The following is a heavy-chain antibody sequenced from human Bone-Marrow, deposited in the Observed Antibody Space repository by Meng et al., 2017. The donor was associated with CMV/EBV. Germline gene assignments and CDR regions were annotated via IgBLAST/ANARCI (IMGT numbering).Heavy chain of an antibody. CDR3: AKGYHEDY. CDR1: GFTFSSYA. CDR2: VSHDGSKK. J-gene: IGHJ4*02. Sequence: GESLKISCAASGFTFSSYAMHWVRQAPGKGLEWVAVVSHDGSKKFYADSVKGRFTISRDNPKNTVYLQMNSLRAEDTALYYCAKGYHEDYWGQGTLVTVSS. V-gene: IGHV3-30-3*01. D-gene: IGHD1-14*01.